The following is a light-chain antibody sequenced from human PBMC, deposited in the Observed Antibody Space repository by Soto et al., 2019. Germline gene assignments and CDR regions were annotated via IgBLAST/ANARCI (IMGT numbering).Light chain of an antibody. CDR3: QKYTSAPFT. J-gene: IGKJ3*01. CDR2: AAS. CDR1: QGIDTY. V-gene: IGKV1-27*01. Sequence: DIQMTQSPSSLSAAVGDRVTITCRASQGIDTYLAWYQQKPGKVPKLLIYAASTLQSGVPSRFSGSGSGTDFTLTISSLQPEDVATYYCQKYTSAPFTFGPGNKVDIK.